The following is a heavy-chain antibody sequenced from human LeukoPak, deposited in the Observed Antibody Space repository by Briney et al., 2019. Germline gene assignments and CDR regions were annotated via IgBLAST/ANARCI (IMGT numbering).Heavy chain of an antibody. D-gene: IGHD3-22*01. CDR2: IIPIFGTA. Sequence: SVKVPCKASGYTFTSYYMHWVRQAPGQGLEWMGGIIPIFGTANYAQKFQGRVTITADESTSTAYMELSSLRSEDTAVYYCARDPQYYYDSSGYYPWGQGTLVTVSS. V-gene: IGHV1-69*13. CDR3: ARDPQYYYDSSGYYP. CDR1: GYTFTSYY. J-gene: IGHJ5*02.